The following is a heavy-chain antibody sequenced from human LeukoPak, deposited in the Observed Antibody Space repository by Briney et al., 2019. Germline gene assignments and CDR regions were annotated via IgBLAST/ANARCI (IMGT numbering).Heavy chain of an antibody. V-gene: IGHV4-39*01. J-gene: IGHJ6*02. Sequence: SETLSLTCTVSGGSISSSSYYWGWIRQPPGKGLEWIGSIYYSGSTYYNPSLKSRVTISVDTSKNQFSLKLSSVTAADTAVYYCARVLVVPAATPYSIPPGGPGSGMDVWGQGTTVTVSS. CDR1: GGSISSSSYY. CDR2: IYYSGST. CDR3: ARVLVVPAATPYSIPPGGPGSGMDV. D-gene: IGHD2-2*01.